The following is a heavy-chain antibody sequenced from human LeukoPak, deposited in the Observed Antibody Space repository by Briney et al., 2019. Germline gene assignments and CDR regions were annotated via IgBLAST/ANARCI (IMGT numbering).Heavy chain of an antibody. CDR2: IYPGDSET. CDR1: GYSFKSYW. D-gene: IGHD1-1*01. J-gene: IGHJ4*02. V-gene: IGHV5-51*01. CDR3: ARQWNLDY. Sequence: GESLKISCKGSGYSFKSYWIAWVRQMPGKGLEWMGTIYPGDSETRYSPSFQGQVTISVDKSLSTAYVQWSSLKASDTAMYYCARQWNLDYWGQGTLVTVSS.